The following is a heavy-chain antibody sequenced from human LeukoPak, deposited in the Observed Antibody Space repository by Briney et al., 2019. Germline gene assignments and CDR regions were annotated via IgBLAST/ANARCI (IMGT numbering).Heavy chain of an antibody. CDR3: ARALTGYYFDY. J-gene: IGHJ4*02. CDR2: ISSSSSYI. CDR1: GFTFSSYS. Sequence: GGSLRLSCAASGFTFSSYSMNWVRQAPGKGLEWVSSISSSSSYIHYADSVKGRFTISRDNSKNSLYLQMNSLRAEDTAVYYCARALTGYYFDYWGQGTLVTVSS. V-gene: IGHV3-21*06. D-gene: IGHD1-14*01.